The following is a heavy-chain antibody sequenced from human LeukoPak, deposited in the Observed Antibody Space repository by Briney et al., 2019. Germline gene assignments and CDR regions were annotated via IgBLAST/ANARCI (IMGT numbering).Heavy chain of an antibody. CDR3: ARHAVVVPASP. Sequence: SETLSLTCTVSGGSISSSSYYWGWIRQPPGKRLEWIGSIYYSGSTYYNPSLKSRVTISVDTSKNQFSLKLSSVTAADTAVYYCARHAVVVPASPWGQGTLVTVSS. D-gene: IGHD2-2*01. CDR2: IYYSGST. CDR1: GGSISSSSYY. V-gene: IGHV4-39*01. J-gene: IGHJ5*02.